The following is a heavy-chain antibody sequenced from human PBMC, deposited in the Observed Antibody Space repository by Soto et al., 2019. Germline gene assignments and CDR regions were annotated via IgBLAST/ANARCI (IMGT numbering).Heavy chain of an antibody. Sequence: SETLSLTCTVSNGSISNYYWSWIRQPPGKGLEWIGYIYYSGSTNYNPSLKSRVTISVDTSKNQFSLKLTSVTTADTAVYYCARETTVTTFGWFDPWGQGALVTVSS. CDR2: IYYSGST. V-gene: IGHV4-59*01. J-gene: IGHJ5*02. CDR3: ARETTVTTFGWFDP. CDR1: NGSISNYY. D-gene: IGHD4-17*01.